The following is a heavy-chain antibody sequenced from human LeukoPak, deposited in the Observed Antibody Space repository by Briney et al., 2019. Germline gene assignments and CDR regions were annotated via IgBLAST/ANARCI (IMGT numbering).Heavy chain of an antibody. CDR3: ARDIGGYDSKKFDY. V-gene: IGHV3-66*01. Sequence: GGSLRLSCAASGFTVSSSYMSWVRQAPGKGLEWVSLIYSGGNTYYADSVKGRFTISTDNSKNTLYLQMNSLRAEDTAVYYCARDIGGYDSKKFDYWGQGTLVTVSS. D-gene: IGHD5-12*01. J-gene: IGHJ4*02. CDR1: GFTVSSSY. CDR2: IYSGGNT.